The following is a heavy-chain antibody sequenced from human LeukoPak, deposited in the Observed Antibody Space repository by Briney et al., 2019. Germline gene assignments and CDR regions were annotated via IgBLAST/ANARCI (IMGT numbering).Heavy chain of an antibody. J-gene: IGHJ6*04. Sequence: GGSLRLSCAASGFTFSSYGTHWVRQAPGKGLEWVAVISYDGSNKYYADSVKGRFTISRDNSKNTLYLQMNSLRAEDTAVYYCAKDRTHITMVRGVMGYYGMDVWGKGTTVTVSS. D-gene: IGHD3-10*01. CDR3: AKDRTHITMVRGVMGYYGMDV. V-gene: IGHV3-30*18. CDR1: GFTFSSYG. CDR2: ISYDGSNK.